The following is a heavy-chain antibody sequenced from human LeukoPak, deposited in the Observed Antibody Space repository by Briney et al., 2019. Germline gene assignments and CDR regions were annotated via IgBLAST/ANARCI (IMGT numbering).Heavy chain of an antibody. CDR1: GGSISSYY. Sequence: SETLSLTCTVSGGSISSYYWSWIRQPPGKGLEWIGYIYYSGSTNYNPSLKSRVTISVDTSKNQFSLKLSSVTAADTAVYYCARGIYYKGHYWGQGTLVTVSS. CDR3: ARGIYYKGHY. CDR2: IYYSGST. J-gene: IGHJ4*02. V-gene: IGHV4-59*12. D-gene: IGHD5-12*01.